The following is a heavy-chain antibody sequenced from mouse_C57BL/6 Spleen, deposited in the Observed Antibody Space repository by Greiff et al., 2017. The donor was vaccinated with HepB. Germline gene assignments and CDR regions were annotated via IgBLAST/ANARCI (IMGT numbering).Heavy chain of an antibody. CDR3: ARETAQATGFAY. CDR2: INYDGSST. V-gene: IGHV5-16*01. D-gene: IGHD3-2*02. CDR1: GFTFSDYY. J-gene: IGHJ3*01. Sequence: EVQRVESEGGLVQPGSSMKLSCTASGFTFSDYYMAWVRQVPEKGLEWVANINYDGSSTYYLDSLKSRFIISRDNAKNILYLQMSSLKSEDTATYYCARETAQATGFAYWGQGTLVTVSA.